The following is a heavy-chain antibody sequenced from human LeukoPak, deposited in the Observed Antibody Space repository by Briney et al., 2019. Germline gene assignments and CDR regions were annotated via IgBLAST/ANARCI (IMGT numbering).Heavy chain of an antibody. J-gene: IGHJ1*01. Sequence: GGSLRLSCAASGFTFSSYSMNWVRQAPGKGLEWVPSISSSSSYIYYADSVKGRFTISRDNAKNSLYLQMNSLRAEDTAVYYCARDPPMTTVTDEYFQHWGQGTLVTVSS. CDR1: GFTFSSYS. CDR2: ISSSSSYI. V-gene: IGHV3-21*01. CDR3: ARDPPMTTVTDEYFQH. D-gene: IGHD4-4*01.